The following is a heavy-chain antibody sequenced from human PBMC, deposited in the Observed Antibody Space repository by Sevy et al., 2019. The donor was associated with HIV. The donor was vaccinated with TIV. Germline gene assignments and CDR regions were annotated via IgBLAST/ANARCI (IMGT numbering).Heavy chain of an antibody. V-gene: IGHV3-21*01. Sequence: GGSLRLSCAASGFTFSSYSMNWVRQAPGKGLEWVSSISSSSSYIYYADSVKGRFTISRDNAKNSLYLQMNSLRAEDMAVYYCASMYSSSSWVFDYWGQGTLVTVSS. CDR2: ISSSSSYI. CDR3: ASMYSSSSWVFDY. J-gene: IGHJ4*02. D-gene: IGHD6-6*01. CDR1: GFTFSSYS.